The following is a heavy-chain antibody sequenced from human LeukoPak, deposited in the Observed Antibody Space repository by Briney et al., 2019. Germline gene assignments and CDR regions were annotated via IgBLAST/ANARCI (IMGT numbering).Heavy chain of an antibody. V-gene: IGHV1-46*01. J-gene: IGHJ5*02. CDR3: ARDMRVDTAMDYNWFDP. Sequence: ASVKVSCKASGYTFTSYYMHWVRQAPGQGLEWMGIINPSGGSTSYAQKFQGRVTITADESTSTAYMELSSLRSEDTAVYYCARDMRVDTAMDYNWFDPWGQGTLVTVSS. D-gene: IGHD5-18*01. CDR2: INPSGGST. CDR1: GYTFTSYY.